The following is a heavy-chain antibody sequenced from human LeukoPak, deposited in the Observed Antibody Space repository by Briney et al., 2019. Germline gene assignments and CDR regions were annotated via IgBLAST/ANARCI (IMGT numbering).Heavy chain of an antibody. J-gene: IGHJ4*02. CDR2: IYYSGST. Sequence: PSETLSLTCTVSGGSISSYYWSWIRQPPGKGLEWIGYIYYSGSTNYNPSLKSRVTISVDTSKNQFSLKLSSVTAADTAVYYCARGVDSSGYPFDYWGQGTLVTVSS. D-gene: IGHD3-22*01. CDR1: GGSISSYY. V-gene: IGHV4-59*01. CDR3: ARGVDSSGYPFDY.